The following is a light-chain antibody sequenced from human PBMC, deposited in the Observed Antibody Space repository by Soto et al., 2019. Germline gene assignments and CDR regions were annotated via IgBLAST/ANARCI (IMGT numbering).Light chain of an antibody. Sequence: PGERATLSCRASQSIDSRSLAWYHQTPGQTPRILIYAASSRASGVSDRFSGSGSGTDFTLSISRLEPEDFAVYYCQKYGGSPLVTFGPGTKVEVK. CDR2: AAS. J-gene: IGKJ3*01. CDR1: QSIDSRS. V-gene: IGKV3-20*01. CDR3: QKYGGSPLVT.